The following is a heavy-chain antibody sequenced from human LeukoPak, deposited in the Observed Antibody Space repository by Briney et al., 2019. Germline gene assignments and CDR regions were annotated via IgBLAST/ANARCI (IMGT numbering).Heavy chain of an antibody. D-gene: IGHD6-13*01. CDR3: ARAGTGYSSSWFRAFDI. Sequence: SETLSLTCTVSGGSISSYYWSWIRQPAGKGLEWIGRIYTSGRTNYNPSLKSRFTMSVDTSKNQFSMKLSSVTAADTAVYYCARAGTGYSSSWFRAFDIWGQGTMVTVSS. CDR1: GGSISSYY. J-gene: IGHJ3*02. CDR2: IYTSGRT. V-gene: IGHV4-4*07.